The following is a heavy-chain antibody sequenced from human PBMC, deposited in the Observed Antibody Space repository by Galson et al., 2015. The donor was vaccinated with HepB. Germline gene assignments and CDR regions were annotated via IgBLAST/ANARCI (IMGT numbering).Heavy chain of an antibody. V-gene: IGHV1-18*01. CDR2: ISAYNGNR. Sequence: SVKVSCKASGYSFTSYGISWVRQAPGQGLEWMGSISAYNGNRNYAQKLQGRVTMTTDTSTSTAYMELRSLRSDDTAVYYCARDWGDTSGYYYGYFDYWGQGTLVTVSS. CDR3: ARDWGDTSGYYYGYFDY. J-gene: IGHJ4*02. CDR1: GYSFTSYG. D-gene: IGHD3-22*01.